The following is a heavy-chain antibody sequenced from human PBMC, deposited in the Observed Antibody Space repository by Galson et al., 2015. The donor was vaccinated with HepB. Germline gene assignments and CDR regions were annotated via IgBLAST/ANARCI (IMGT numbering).Heavy chain of an antibody. CDR2: ISDSGSST. D-gene: IGHD4-17*01. CDR3: ASDYGDLRPYYFDY. J-gene: IGHJ4*02. Sequence: SLRLSCAASGFSFNKFVMNWVRQAPGKGLERVSGISDSGSSTYYADSVKGRFAISRDNSKYTLYLQMNSLRAEDTAVYYCASDYGDLRPYYFDYWGQGALVTVSS. V-gene: IGHV3-23*01. CDR1: GFSFNKFV.